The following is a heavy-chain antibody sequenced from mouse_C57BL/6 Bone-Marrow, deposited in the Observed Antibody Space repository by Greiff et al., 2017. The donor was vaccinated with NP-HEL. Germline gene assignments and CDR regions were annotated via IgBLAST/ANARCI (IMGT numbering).Heavy chain of an antibody. CDR2: ISSGGSYT. V-gene: IGHV5-6*01. J-gene: IGHJ3*01. CDR3: ARGILGFAY. Sequence: EVQGVESGGDLVKPGGSLKLSCAASGFTFSSYGMSWVRQTPDKRLEWVATISSGGSYTYYPDSVKGRFTISRDNAKNTLYLQMSSLKSEDTAMYYCARGILGFAYWGQGTLVTVSA. CDR1: GFTFSSYG. D-gene: IGHD5-2*01.